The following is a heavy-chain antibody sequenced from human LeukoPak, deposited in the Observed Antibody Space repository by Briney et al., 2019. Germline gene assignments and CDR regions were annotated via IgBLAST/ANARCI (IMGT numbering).Heavy chain of an antibody. CDR1: GYSISSGYY. Sequence: SETLSLTCAVSGYSISSGYYWGWIRQPPGKGLEWIGSIYHSGSTYYNPSLKSRVTISVDTSKNQFSLKLSSVTATDTAVYYCASAVVPAAAFDIWGQGTMVTVSS. CDR2: IYHSGST. D-gene: IGHD2-2*01. V-gene: IGHV4-38-2*01. J-gene: IGHJ3*02. CDR3: ASAVVPAAAFDI.